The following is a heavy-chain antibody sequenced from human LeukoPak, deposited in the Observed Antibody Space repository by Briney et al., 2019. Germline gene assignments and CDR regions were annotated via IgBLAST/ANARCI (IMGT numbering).Heavy chain of an antibody. CDR3: ARDAAEYSSSDWFDP. CDR1: GYSISSGYY. D-gene: IGHD6-6*01. CDR2: IYHSGST. V-gene: IGHV4-38-2*02. J-gene: IGHJ5*02. Sequence: PSETLSLTCTVSGYSISSGYYWGWIRQPPGKGLEWIGSIYHSGSTYYNPSLKSRVTISVDTSKNQFSLKLSSVTAADTPVYYCARDAAEYSSSDWFDPWGQGTLVTVSS.